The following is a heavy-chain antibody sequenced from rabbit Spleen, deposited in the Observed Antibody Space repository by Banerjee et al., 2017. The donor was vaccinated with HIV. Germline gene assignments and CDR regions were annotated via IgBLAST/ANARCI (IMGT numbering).Heavy chain of an antibody. D-gene: IGHD2-1*01. J-gene: IGHJ6*01. Sequence: QSLEESGGDLVKPGASLTLTCKASGFDFTSTYYMCWVRQAPGKGLELIACIDTSSTNTAYATWAKGRFTISKTSSTTVTLQMTSLTAADTATYFCARSTYGYDDYGDLYYAAMDLWGPGTLVTV. CDR1: GFDFTSTYY. CDR3: ARSTYGYDDYGDLYYAAMDL. CDR2: IDTSSTNT. V-gene: IGHV1S40*01.